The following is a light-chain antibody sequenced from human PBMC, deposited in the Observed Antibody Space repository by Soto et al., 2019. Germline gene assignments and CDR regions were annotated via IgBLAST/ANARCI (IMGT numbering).Light chain of an antibody. V-gene: IGKV3-20*01. J-gene: IGKJ1*01. CDR1: QSVSNNY. CDR2: GAS. CDR3: QQYGSSPS. Sequence: EIVLTQSPGTLSLSPWERATLSCRASQSVSNNYLAWYQQKPGQAPRLLIYGASNRATGIPDRFSGSGSGTDFTLTISRLEPEDFAVYYCQQYGSSPSFGQGTKVDIK.